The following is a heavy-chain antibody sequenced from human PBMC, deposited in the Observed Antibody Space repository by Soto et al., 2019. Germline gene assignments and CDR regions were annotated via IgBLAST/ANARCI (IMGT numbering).Heavy chain of an antibody. J-gene: IGHJ4*02. CDR3: ARSFTTYRYAPGY. CDR2: MNPNSGNT. V-gene: IGHV1-8*01. D-gene: IGHD5-18*01. Sequence: ASVKVSCKASGYTFTSYDLNWVRKATGQGLEWMGWMNPNSGNTGYAQKFQGRVTMTRSSALSTAYMELSSLRSEDAAVYYCARSFTTYRYAPGYGGRGTLVTVSS. CDR1: GYTFTSYD.